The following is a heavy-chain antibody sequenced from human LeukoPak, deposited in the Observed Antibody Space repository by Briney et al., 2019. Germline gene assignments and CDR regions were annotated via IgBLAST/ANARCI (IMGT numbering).Heavy chain of an antibody. V-gene: IGHV3-7*01. CDR3: ARVSITIFGVIRYYMDV. D-gene: IGHD3-3*01. CDR2: IKQDGSEK. Sequence: GGSLRLSCAASGFTFSRYWMSWVRQAPGKGLEWVANIKQDGSEKYYVDSVKGRFTISRDNAKNSLYLQMNSLRAEDMAIYYCARVSITIFGVIRYYMDVWGKGTTVTVSS. CDR1: GFTFSRYW. J-gene: IGHJ6*03.